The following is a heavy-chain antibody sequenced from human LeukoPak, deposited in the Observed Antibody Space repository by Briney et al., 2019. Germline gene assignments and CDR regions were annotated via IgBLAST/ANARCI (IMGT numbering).Heavy chain of an antibody. V-gene: IGHV4-31*03. J-gene: IGHJ5*02. CDR2: IYYSGST. CDR3: ARGTGDYGWFGP. CDR1: GGSISSGGYY. Sequence: SETLSLTCTVSGGSISSGGYYWSWIRQHPGKGLEWIGYIYYSGSTYYNPSLKSRVTISVDTSKNQFSLKLSSVTAADTAVYYCARGTGDYGWFGPWGQGTLVTVSS. D-gene: IGHD4-17*01.